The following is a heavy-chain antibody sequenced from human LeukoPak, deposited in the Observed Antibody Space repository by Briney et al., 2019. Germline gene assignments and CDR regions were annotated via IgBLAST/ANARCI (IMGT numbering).Heavy chain of an antibody. CDR3: ATTLRNNPP. J-gene: IGHJ5*02. CDR1: GYSFTNYY. CDR2: MNPKTGDS. V-gene: IGHV1-8*01. Sequence: GASVKVSCKASGYSFTNYYVNWVRQATGQGLEWIGYMNPKTGDSEAAQKFQGRVTLTRDTSISTAYMELSGLTSEDTALYYCATTLRNNPPWGQGTLITVSS. D-gene: IGHD1-14*01.